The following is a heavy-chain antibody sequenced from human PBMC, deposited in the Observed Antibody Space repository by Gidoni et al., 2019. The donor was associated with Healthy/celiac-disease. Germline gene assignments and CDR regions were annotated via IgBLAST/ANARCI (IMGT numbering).Heavy chain of an antibody. J-gene: IGHJ3*02. CDR3: ARDLSPGYSGYNAFDI. D-gene: IGHD5-12*01. CDR1: GGSLSSYY. Sequence: QVHLQESGPGLVKPSETLSLTCTVSGGSLSSYYWSWIRQPPGKGLEWIGYIYYSGSTNYNPSLKSRVTISVDTSKNQFSLKLSSVTAADTAVYYCARDLSPGYSGYNAFDIWGQGTMVTVSS. CDR2: IYYSGST. V-gene: IGHV4-59*01.